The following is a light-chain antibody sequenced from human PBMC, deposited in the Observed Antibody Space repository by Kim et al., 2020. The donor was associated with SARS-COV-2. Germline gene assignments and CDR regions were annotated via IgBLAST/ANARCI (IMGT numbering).Light chain of an antibody. CDR1: QSLLQSNGYNS. CDR3: MQALQTPRT. J-gene: IGKJ1*01. V-gene: IGKV2-28*01. CDR2: LGS. Sequence: PASISCRSSQSLLQSNGYNSLDWYLQKPGQSPQLLIYLGSYRASGVPDRFSGSGSGTDFTLKISRVEAEDVGTYYCMQALQTPRTFGQGTKVEIK.